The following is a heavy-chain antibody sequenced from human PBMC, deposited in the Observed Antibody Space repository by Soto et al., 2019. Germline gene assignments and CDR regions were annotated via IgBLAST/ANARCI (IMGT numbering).Heavy chain of an antibody. Sequence: SETLSLTCIVSGGSISGAYWSWIRQPAGKGLEWIGHIDTSGRTNYNPSLKRRVLMSVDMSKNQFSLKLTSVPAADTAVYFCARVPLRGPKRLYYYGLDVWGQGTTVTVSS. D-gene: IGHD1-1*01. V-gene: IGHV4-4*07. CDR1: GGSISGAY. CDR2: IDTSGRT. CDR3: ARVPLRGPKRLYYYGLDV. J-gene: IGHJ6*02.